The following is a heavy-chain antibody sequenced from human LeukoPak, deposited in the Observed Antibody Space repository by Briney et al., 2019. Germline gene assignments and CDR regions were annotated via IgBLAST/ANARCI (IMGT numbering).Heavy chain of an antibody. CDR1: GGSISGYY. V-gene: IGHV4-59*08. J-gene: IGHJ3*02. Sequence: PSETLSLTCTVSGGSISGYYWSWLRKPPGKGLEWVGYIFESQTTGYNPSLESRVTISVDTPKNQFSLKLSSVTAADTAVYYCARALPHYSSSPGAFDIWGQGTMVTVSS. CDR2: IFESQTT. CDR3: ARALPHYSSSPGAFDI. D-gene: IGHD6-6*01.